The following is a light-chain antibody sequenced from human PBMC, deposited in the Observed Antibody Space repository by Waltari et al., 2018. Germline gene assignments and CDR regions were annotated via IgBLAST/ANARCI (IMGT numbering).Light chain of an antibody. J-gene: IGLJ3*02. V-gene: IGLV2-11*01. Sequence: QSALTQPRSVSGSPGQPVTISSTGTRSDAGGYNSVPWYQQHPGKAPNRMIYDVSKRPSGVPDRFSGSKSGNTASLTISGLQAEDEADYYCCSYAGSYTLVFGGGTKLTVL. CDR3: CSYAGSYTLV. CDR2: DVS. CDR1: RSDAGGYNS.